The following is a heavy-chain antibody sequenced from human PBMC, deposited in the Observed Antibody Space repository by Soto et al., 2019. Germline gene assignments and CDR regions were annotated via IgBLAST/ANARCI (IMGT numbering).Heavy chain of an antibody. CDR1: GFTFSSYG. D-gene: IGHD3-3*01. CDR2: ISYDGRNK. V-gene: IGHV3-30*18. J-gene: IGHJ4*02. CDR3: AKGTVDYEFWSLFGY. Sequence: QVQLVESGGGVVQPGRSLRLSCAASGFTFSSYGMHWVRQAPGKGLEWVADISYDGRNKYYADSVQGRFTISRDNPKNTLYLRMNSLRAEDTAVYYCAKGTVDYEFWSLFGYWGQGTLVTVSS.